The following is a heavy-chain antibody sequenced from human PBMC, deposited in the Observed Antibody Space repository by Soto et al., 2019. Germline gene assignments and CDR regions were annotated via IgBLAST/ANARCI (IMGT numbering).Heavy chain of an antibody. V-gene: IGHV4-4*07. CDR2: IYTSGST. CDR3: ARGIYSKVGATIWFHP. CDR1: GGSINSYY. J-gene: IGHJ5*02. Sequence: SETLSLTCTVSGGSINSYYWSWIRQPAGKGLEWIGRIYTSGSTNYNPSLKSRVTMSVDTSKNRFSLKLSSVTAADTAVYYCARGIYSKVGATIWFHPWGQGTLVTVSS. D-gene: IGHD1-26*01.